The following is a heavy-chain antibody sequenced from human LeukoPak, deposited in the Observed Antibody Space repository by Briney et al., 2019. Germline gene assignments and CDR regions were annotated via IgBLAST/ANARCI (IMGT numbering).Heavy chain of an antibody. J-gene: IGHJ4*02. Sequence: SKTLSLTCTVSGGSISSSSYYWGWIRQPPGKGLEWIGTTYYSGNTYYNPSLKSRVTISADTSKNHFSLTLTSVAAADTAIYYCARSGFGTTNIYSYFAYWGQGTLVTVSS. CDR1: GGSISSSSYY. D-gene: IGHD1-7*01. V-gene: IGHV4-39*07. CDR2: TYYSGNT. CDR3: ARSGFGTTNIYSYFAY.